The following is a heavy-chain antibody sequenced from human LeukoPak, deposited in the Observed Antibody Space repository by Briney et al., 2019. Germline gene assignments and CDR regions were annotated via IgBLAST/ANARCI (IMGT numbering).Heavy chain of an antibody. Sequence: GGSLRLSCAASGFSFNNYAMVWVRQTPGKGLEWVSGISWNSGSIGYADSVKGRFTISRDNAKNSLYLQMNSLRAEDTALYYCASGEMATTHFDYWGQGTLVTVSS. CDR2: ISWNSGSI. V-gene: IGHV3-9*01. CDR3: ASGEMATTHFDY. CDR1: GFSFNNYA. D-gene: IGHD5-24*01. J-gene: IGHJ4*02.